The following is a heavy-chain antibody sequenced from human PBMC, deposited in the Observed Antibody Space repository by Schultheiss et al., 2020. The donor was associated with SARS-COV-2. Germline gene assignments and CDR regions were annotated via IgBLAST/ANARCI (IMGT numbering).Heavy chain of an antibody. CDR3: ASTLYDSSGYIAYFDF. CDR1: GYNFNGLTYG. D-gene: IGHD3-22*01. Sequence: ASVKVSCKTSGYNFNGLTYGVTWVRQAPGQGLEWMGWISVYNGNTNLAQKFQGRVTITADESTSTAYMELSSLRSEDTAVYYCASTLYDSSGYIAYFDFWGQGTLGTVLL. V-gene: IGHV1-18*01. CDR2: ISVYNGNT. J-gene: IGHJ4*02.